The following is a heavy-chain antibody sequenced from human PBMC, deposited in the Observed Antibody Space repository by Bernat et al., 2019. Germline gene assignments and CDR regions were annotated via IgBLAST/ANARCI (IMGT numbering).Heavy chain of an antibody. Sequence: QVQLVESGGGVVQPGRSLRLSCAASGFTFSSYGMHWVRQAPGKGLEWVAVIWYDGSNKYYAASVKGRFTISRDNSKNTLYLQMNSLRAEDTAVYYCARGPLGVATIFHYYYYMDVWGKGTTVTVSS. J-gene: IGHJ6*03. V-gene: IGHV3-33*01. D-gene: IGHD5-12*01. CDR2: IWYDGSNK. CDR3: ARGPLGVATIFHYYYYMDV. CDR1: GFTFSSYG.